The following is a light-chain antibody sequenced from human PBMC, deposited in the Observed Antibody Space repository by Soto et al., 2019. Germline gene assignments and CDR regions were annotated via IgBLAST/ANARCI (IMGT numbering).Light chain of an antibody. J-gene: IGKJ2*01. V-gene: IGKV3-20*01. CDR2: GTS. CDR3: QQRASWPPFT. Sequence: ETVLTQSPGTLYLSPGERATLSCRASQSVSRSSAWYQQKPGQAPRLLIYGTSSRAIGIPDRFSGSGSGTDFTLTISRLEPEDFAIYYCQQRASWPPFTFGQGTKLEV. CDR1: QSVSRS.